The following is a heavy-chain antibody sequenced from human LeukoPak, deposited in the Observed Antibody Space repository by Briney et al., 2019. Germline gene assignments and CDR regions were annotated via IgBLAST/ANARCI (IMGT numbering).Heavy chain of an antibody. J-gene: IGHJ4*02. Sequence: GRSLRLSCAASGFTFSSYGMHWVRQAPGKGLEWVAVIWYDGSNKYYADSVKGRFTISRDNSKNTLYLQMNSLRAEDTAVYYCAREGPEGMVGTPYFDYWAREPWSPSPQ. V-gene: IGHV3-33*01. CDR1: GFTFSSYG. CDR3: AREGPEGMVGTPYFDY. D-gene: IGHD1-1*01. CDR2: IWYDGSNK.